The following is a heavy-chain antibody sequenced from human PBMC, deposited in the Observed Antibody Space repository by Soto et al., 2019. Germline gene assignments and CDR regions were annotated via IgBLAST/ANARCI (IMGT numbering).Heavy chain of an antibody. J-gene: IGHJ3*02. D-gene: IGHD2-15*01. CDR3: AREGSLGYCSGGSCDRAFDI. CDR2: ISAYNGNT. Sequence: ASVKVSCKASGYTFTSYGISWVRQAPGQGLEWKGWISAYNGNTNYAQKLQGRVTMTTDTSTSTAYMELRSLRSDDTAVYYCAREGSLGYCSGGSCDRAFDIWGQGTMVTVSS. CDR1: GYTFTSYG. V-gene: IGHV1-18*01.